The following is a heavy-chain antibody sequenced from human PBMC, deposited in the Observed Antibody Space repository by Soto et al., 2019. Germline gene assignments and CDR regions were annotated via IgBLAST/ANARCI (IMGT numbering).Heavy chain of an antibody. D-gene: IGHD1-26*01. V-gene: IGHV5-51*01. CDR2: IYPGDSDT. Sequence: GESLKISCKASGYRFSTYWIGWVRQRPGKGPEWMAIIYPGDSDTRENPSFQGQVTISADKSSNTVHLQWRSLKASDTAIYYCARLGGIVDTGTWIQWGQGAPVTVSS. CDR3: ARLGGIVDTGTWIQ. CDR1: GYRFSTYW. J-gene: IGHJ4*02.